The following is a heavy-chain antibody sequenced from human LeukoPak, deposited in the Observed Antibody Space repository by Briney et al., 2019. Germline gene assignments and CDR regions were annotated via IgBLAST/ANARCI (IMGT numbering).Heavy chain of an antibody. CDR2: IENDGSRI. J-gene: IGHJ6*02. CDR3: AKGGHKLDIQATRYYYGVDD. Sequence: GGSLRLSCAASGFILSDYWMHWVRQRPGGGLVHVSRIENDGSRIVYADSVKGRFTVSRDDAKNTMYPQMNSLRAEDTAIYYCAKGGHKLDIQATRYYYGVDDWGQGTTVTVSS. V-gene: IGHV3-74*03. CDR1: GFILSDYW. D-gene: IGHD5-12*01.